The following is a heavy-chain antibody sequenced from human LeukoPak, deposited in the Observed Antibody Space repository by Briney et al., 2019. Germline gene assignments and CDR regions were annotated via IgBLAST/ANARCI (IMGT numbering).Heavy chain of an antibody. V-gene: IGHV4-59*08. CDR1: GGSISSYY. CDR2: IYYNGRA. J-gene: IGHJ4*02. D-gene: IGHD3-22*01. Sequence: SETLSLTCTVSGGSISSYYWAWIWQPPGKGLEWIGYIYYNGRATYNPSLKSRVTISVDTSKNQFSLKLSSVTAADTAVYYCARRSSESFDFWGQGTLVTVSS. CDR3: ARRSSESFDF.